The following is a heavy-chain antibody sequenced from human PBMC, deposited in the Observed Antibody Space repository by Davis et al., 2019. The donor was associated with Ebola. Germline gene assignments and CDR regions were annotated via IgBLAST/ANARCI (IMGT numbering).Heavy chain of an antibody. Sequence: GGSLRLSCKASGFIVSSNHMSWVRQAPGKGLEWVSVLYRGSPTHYADSVKGRFTISRDNSKNTLFLQMNSLRAEDTAVYYCASGGFYRQKFKSDDTIGYYSAPYYFDYWGQGALVTVSS. CDR2: LYRGSPT. CDR3: ASGGFYRQKFKSDDTIGYYSAPYYFDY. D-gene: IGHD3-22*01. J-gene: IGHJ4*02. V-gene: IGHV3-66*01. CDR1: GFIVSSNH.